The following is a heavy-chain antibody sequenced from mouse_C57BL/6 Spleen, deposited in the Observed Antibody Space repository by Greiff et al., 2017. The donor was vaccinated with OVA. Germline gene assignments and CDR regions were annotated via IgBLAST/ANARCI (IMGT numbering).Heavy chain of an antibody. D-gene: IGHD2-4*01. V-gene: IGHV1-20*01. CDR2: INPYNGDT. CDR1: GYSFTGYF. CDR3: ARSDDYDDGFDY. Sequence: EVQLQQSGPELVKPGDSVKISCKASGYSFTGYFMNWVMQSHGKSLAWIGRINPYNGDTFYNQKFKGKATLTVDKSSSTAHMELRSLTSEDSAVYYCARSDDYDDGFDYWGQGTTLTVYS. J-gene: IGHJ2*01.